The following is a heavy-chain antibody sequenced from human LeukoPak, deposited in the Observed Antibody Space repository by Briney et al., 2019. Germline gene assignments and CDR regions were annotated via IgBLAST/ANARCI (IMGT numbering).Heavy chain of an antibody. CDR2: IYTSGST. CDR3: ARDDRITGTPTY. Sequence: SETLSLTCTVSGGSISSGSYYWSWIRQPAGKGLEWIGRIYTSGSTNYNPSLKSRVTISVDTSKNQFSLKLSSVTAADTAVYYCARDDRITGTPTYWGQGTLVTVSS. J-gene: IGHJ4*02. CDR1: GGSISSGSYY. V-gene: IGHV4-61*02. D-gene: IGHD1-20*01.